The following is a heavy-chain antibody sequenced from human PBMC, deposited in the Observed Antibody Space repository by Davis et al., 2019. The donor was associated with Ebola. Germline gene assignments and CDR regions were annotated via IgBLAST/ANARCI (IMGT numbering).Heavy chain of an antibody. D-gene: IGHD2-2*01. Sequence: SGPTLVKPTQTLTLTCTFPGFSLRTHGVGVAWIRQPPGKALEWLALIYWDDDKRYSPSLKSRLTITKDTSKNQVVLSMTNMDPVDTATYYCAHSRYSSSWDYWGQGTLVTVSS. V-gene: IGHV2-5*02. J-gene: IGHJ4*02. CDR2: IYWDDDK. CDR3: AHSRYSSSWDY. CDR1: GFSLRTHGVG.